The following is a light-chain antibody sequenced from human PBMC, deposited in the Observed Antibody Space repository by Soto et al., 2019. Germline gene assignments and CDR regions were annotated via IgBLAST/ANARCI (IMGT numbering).Light chain of an antibody. CDR2: GNT. CDR3: QSYDSSRVV. CDR1: SSNIGAGYD. Sequence: QALLTQPPSVSGAPGQRVTISCTGNSSNIGAGYDVHWYQQFPGAAPKVLIHGNTNRPAGVPARFSGSKSGTSASLAITGLQAEDEADYYCQSYDSSRVVFGGGTKLTVL. V-gene: IGLV1-40*01. J-gene: IGLJ2*01.